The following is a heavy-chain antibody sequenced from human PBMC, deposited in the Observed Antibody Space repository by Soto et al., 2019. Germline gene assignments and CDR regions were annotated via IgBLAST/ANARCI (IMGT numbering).Heavy chain of an antibody. CDR3: ARQYSSPFYYYYYGMDV. CDR1: GGSISSSSYY. Sequence: QLQLQESGPGLVKPSETLSLTCTVSGGSISSSSYYWGWIRQPPGKGLEWIGSIYYSGSTYYNPSLKSRVTISVDTSKNQFSLKLSSVTAADTAVYYCARQYSSPFYYYYYGMDVWGQGTTVTVSS. V-gene: IGHV4-39*01. J-gene: IGHJ6*02. D-gene: IGHD6-19*01. CDR2: IYYSGST.